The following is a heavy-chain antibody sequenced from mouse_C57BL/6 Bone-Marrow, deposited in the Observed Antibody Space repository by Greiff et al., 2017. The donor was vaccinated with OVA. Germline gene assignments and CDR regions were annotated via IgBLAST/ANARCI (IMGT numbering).Heavy chain of an antibody. D-gene: IGHD1-1*01. Sequence: VQRVESGPGLVQPSQSLSITCTVSGFSLTSYGVHWVRQSPGKGLEWLGVIWSGGSTDYNAAFISRLSISKDNSKSQVFFKMNSLQADDTAIYYCARDHYVAWFAYWGQGTRVTVSA. V-gene: IGHV2-2*01. J-gene: IGHJ3*01. CDR3: ARDHYVAWFAY. CDR2: IWSGGST. CDR1: GFSLTSYG.